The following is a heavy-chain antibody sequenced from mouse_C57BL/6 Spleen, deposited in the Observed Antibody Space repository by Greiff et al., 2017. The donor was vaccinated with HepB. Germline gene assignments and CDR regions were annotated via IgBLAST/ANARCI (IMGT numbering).Heavy chain of an antibody. Sequence: VKLMESGPGLVQPSQSLSITCTVSGFSLTSYGVHWVRQSPGKGLEWLGVIWSGGSTDYNADFISRLSISKDNTKSQVFFKENSLQTDDTAIYYCARSDYGSSYLAWFAYWGQGTLVTVAA. CDR2: IWSGGST. D-gene: IGHD1-1*01. CDR3: ARSDYGSSYLAWFAY. V-gene: IGHV2-2*01. CDR1: GFSLTSYG. J-gene: IGHJ3*01.